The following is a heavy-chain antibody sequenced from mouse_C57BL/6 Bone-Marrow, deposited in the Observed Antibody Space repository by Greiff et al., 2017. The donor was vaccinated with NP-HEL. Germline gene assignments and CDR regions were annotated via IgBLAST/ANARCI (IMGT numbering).Heavy chain of an antibody. J-gene: IGHJ2*01. D-gene: IGHD1-1*01. CDR1: GFSLTSYG. Sequence: QVQLKESGPGLVQPSQSLSITCTVSGFSLTSYGVHWVRQSPGKGLEWLGVIWSGGSTDYTVAFISRLSISKDNSKSQVFFKMNSLQADDTAIYYCARNSRGTTVFDYWGQGTTLTVSS. CDR2: IWSGGST. V-gene: IGHV2-2*01. CDR3: ARNSRGTTVFDY.